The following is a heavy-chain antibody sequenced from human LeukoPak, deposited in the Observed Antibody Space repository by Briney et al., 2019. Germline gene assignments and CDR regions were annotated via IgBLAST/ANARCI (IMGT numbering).Heavy chain of an antibody. J-gene: IGHJ3*02. Sequence: SETLSLTCTVSGGSISSYYWSWIRQPPGKGLEWIGYIYYSGSTNYNPSLKSRVTISVDTSKNQVSLKLSSVTAAATAVYYCARHYYDSSGYYDSFDIWGQGTMVTVSS. CDR2: IYYSGST. CDR1: GGSISSYY. D-gene: IGHD3-22*01. CDR3: ARHYYDSSGYYDSFDI. V-gene: IGHV4-59*01.